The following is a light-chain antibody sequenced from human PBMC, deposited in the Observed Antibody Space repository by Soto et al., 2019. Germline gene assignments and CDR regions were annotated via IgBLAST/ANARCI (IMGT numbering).Light chain of an antibody. CDR1: SSNIGTPY. J-gene: IGLJ1*01. CDR3: AAWDDNRSGYV. Sequence: QSVLTQPPSASGTPGQTVTISCSGSSSNIGTPYVYWYQQLPGTAPKLLIYTHNQRPSGVPDRFSGAKSGTSASLAISGLRSEDEADYFCAAWDDNRSGYVFGYGTKVTVL. CDR2: THN. V-gene: IGLV1-47*01.